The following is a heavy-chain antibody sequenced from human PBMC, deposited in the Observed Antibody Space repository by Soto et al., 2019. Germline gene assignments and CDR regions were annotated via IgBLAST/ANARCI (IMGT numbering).Heavy chain of an antibody. D-gene: IGHD3-22*01. CDR3: AREQNYYYSSAYSGWFDS. V-gene: IGHV1-69*06. CDR1: GGTFSSYA. J-gene: IGHJ5*01. CDR2: IIPIFGTA. Sequence: SVKVACKASGGTFSSYAISWVRQAPGQGLEWMGGIIPIFGTANYAQKFQGRVTITADKSTSTAYTELSSLRSEDTAVYYCAREQNYYYSSAYSGWFDSCGQRTLVTVSA.